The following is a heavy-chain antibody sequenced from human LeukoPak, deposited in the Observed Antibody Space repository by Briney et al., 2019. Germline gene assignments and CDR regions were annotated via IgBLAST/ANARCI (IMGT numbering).Heavy chain of an antibody. V-gene: IGHV3-30*04. CDR1: GFTFNSYS. D-gene: IGHD6-19*01. CDR2: ISYDGSNK. J-gene: IGHJ4*02. CDR3: ARREGSGLLDY. Sequence: PGGSLRLSCAASGFTFNSYSMHWVRQAPGKGLEWVAVISYDGSNKYYADFVKGRFTISRDTSENTLYLQMNSLRPEDTAVYFCARREGSGLLDYWGQGTLVTVSS.